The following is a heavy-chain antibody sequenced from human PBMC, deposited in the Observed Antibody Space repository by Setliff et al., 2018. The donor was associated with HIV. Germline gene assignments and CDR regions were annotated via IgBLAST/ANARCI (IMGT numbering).Heavy chain of an antibody. CDR2: IFYSGST. J-gene: IGHJ4*02. Sequence: PSETLSLTCTVSGGSITSSTYYWDWIRQPPGKGLEWIGSIFYSGSTCYNPSVKSRVTISIDTSKNQFSLRLSSVTAADTAVYYCARDHKYYYDSSGLDYWGQGTLVTVSS. CDR3: ARDHKYYYDSSGLDY. CDR1: GGSITSSTYY. V-gene: IGHV4-39*07. D-gene: IGHD3-22*01.